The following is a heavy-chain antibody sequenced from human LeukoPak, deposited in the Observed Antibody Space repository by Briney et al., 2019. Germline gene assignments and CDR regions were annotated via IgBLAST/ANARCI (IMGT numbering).Heavy chain of an antibody. V-gene: IGHV3-23*01. CDR2: ISGSGGST. CDR1: GFTFTTYA. CDR3: ARYRPGGLGGTRGFDF. J-gene: IGHJ3*01. D-gene: IGHD3/OR15-3a*01. Sequence: GGSLRLSCAASGFTFTTYAMSWVRQAPGKGLEWVSVISGSGGSTYYADSVKGRFTISRDNANNSLFLHMNSLRAEDTAVYYCARYRPGGLGGTRGFDFWGEGTMVTVSS.